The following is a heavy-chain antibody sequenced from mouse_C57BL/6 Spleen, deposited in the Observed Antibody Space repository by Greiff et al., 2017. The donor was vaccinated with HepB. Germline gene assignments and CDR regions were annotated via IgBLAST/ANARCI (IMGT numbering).Heavy chain of an antibody. V-gene: IGHV3-1*01. CDR2: ISYSGST. Sequence: EVKLVESGPGMVKPSQSLSLTCTVTGYSITSGYDWHWIRHFPGNKLEWMGYISYSGSTNYNPSLKSRISITHDTSKNHFFLKLNSVTTEDTATYYCARGVVTGYFDYWGQGTTLTVSS. J-gene: IGHJ2*01. CDR1: GYSITSGYD. CDR3: ARGVVTGYFDY. D-gene: IGHD2-2*01.